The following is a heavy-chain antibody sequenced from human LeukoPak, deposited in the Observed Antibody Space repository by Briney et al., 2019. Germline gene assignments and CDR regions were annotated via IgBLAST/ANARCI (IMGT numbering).Heavy chain of an antibody. CDR3: ARASITIFLRDAFDI. Sequence: SETLSLTCTVSGGSISSYYWSWIRQPAGKGLEWIGRIYTGGSTNYNPSLKSRVTMSVDTSKNQFSLKLSSVTAADTAVYYCARASITIFLRDAFDIWGQGTMVTVSS. V-gene: IGHV4-4*07. D-gene: IGHD3-9*01. J-gene: IGHJ3*02. CDR1: GGSISSYY. CDR2: IYTGGST.